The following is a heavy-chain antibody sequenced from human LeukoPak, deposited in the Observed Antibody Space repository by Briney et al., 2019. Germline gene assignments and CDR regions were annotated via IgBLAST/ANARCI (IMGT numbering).Heavy chain of an antibody. CDR3: ARERGPQQLVLDY. CDR2: ISSSSSTI. J-gene: IGHJ4*02. D-gene: IGHD6-13*01. CDR1: GFTFSSYS. Sequence: PGGSLRLSCAASGFTFSSYSMNWVRQAPGKGLEWVSYISSSSSTIYYTDSVKGRFTISRDNSKNTLYLQMNSLRAEDTAVYYCARERGPQQLVLDYWGQGTLVTVSS. V-gene: IGHV3-48*01.